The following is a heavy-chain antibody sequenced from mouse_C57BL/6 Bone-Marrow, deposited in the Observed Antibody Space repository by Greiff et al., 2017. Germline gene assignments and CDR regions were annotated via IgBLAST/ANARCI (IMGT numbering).Heavy chain of an antibody. V-gene: IGHV1-52*01. CDR1: GYTFNRYW. Sequence: QVQLQQPGAELVRPGSSVKLSCKASGYTFNRYWMHWVKQRPIQGLEWIGNIDPSDSETHYNQKFKDKATLTVAQSSSHAYMQLSSLTSEDDAVYYCARFDGYSFDYGGQGTTLTVSS. CDR2: IDPSDSET. J-gene: IGHJ2*01. CDR3: ARFDGYSFDY. D-gene: IGHD2-3*01.